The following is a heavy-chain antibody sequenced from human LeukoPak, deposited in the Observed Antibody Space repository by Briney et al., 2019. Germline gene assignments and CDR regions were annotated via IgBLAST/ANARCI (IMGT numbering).Heavy chain of an antibody. CDR3: ARDRYCSGGSCYRNWFDP. J-gene: IGHJ5*02. Sequence: SQTLSLTCTVSGGSISSGGYYWSWIRQPPGKGLEWIGYIYYSGSTNYNPSLKSRVTISVDTSKNQFSLKLSSVTAADTAVYYCARDRYCSGGSCYRNWFDPWGQGTLVTVSS. D-gene: IGHD2-15*01. CDR2: IYYSGST. CDR1: GGSISSGGYY. V-gene: IGHV4-61*08.